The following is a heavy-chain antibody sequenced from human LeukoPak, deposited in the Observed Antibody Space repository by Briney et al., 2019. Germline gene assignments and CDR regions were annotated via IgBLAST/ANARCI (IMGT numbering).Heavy chain of an antibody. V-gene: IGHV3-64D*09. CDR2: ISSTGTYT. Sequence: PGGSLRLSCSASGLTFSSYAMHWVRQAPGKGLEYDSAISSTGTYTYYADSVRGRFTISRDNSKNTLYLQMSSLRADDTAVYYCSGHSSGWYADWGQGTLVTVSS. D-gene: IGHD6-19*01. CDR1: GLTFSSYA. CDR3: SGHSSGWYAD. J-gene: IGHJ4*02.